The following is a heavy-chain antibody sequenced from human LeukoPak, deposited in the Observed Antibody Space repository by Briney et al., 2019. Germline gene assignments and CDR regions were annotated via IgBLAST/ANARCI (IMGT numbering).Heavy chain of an antibody. D-gene: IGHD3-22*01. CDR1: GGSFSGYY. CDR2: INHSGST. Sequence: SETLSLTCAVYGGSFSGYYWSWIRQPPGKGLEWIGEINHSGSTNYNPSLKSRVTISVDTSKNQFSLKLSSVTAADTAVYYCARVVGWLWPDYWGQGTLDTVSS. J-gene: IGHJ4*02. V-gene: IGHV4-34*01. CDR3: ARVVGWLWPDY.